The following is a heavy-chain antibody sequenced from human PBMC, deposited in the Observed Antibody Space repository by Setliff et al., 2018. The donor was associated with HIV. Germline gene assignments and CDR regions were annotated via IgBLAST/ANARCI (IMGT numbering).Heavy chain of an antibody. Sequence: PSETLSLTCTVSGGSINSTSYYWTWIRQPPGNGLEWIGSIYHTGSTYYKPSLKSRVTISVDTSKNQFSLKLSSVTAADTAVYYCGRIPYGSGSFGWFDPWGRGTLVTVSS. J-gene: IGHJ5*02. CDR2: IYHTGST. D-gene: IGHD3-10*01. V-gene: IGHV4-39*07. CDR3: GRIPYGSGSFGWFDP. CDR1: GGSINSTSYY.